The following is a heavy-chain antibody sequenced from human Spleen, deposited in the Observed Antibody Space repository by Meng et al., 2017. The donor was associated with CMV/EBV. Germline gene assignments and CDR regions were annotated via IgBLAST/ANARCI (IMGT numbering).Heavy chain of an antibody. CDR1: GHTFIDFH. V-gene: IGHV1-2*02. CDR3: AREGFDSGRAQKACDY. Sequence: ASVKVSCKASGHTFIDFHIHWVRQAPGQGLEWMGWIYPNSGDTRYSQKFQGRGTMTRDTSINTASMELNSLRSDDTAMYYCAREGFDSGRAQKACDYWGQGTLVTVSS. CDR2: IYPNSGDT. J-gene: IGHJ4*02. D-gene: IGHD3-10*01.